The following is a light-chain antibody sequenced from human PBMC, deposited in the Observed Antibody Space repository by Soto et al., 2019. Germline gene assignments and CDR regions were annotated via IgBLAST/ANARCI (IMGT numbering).Light chain of an antibody. Sequence: DIQMTQSPSTLSASVGDRVTITCRASQSISSFLTWYQQKAGKAPKLLIYAASSLQSGVPSRFSGRGSGTDLTITISSLQPEDFASYYCKQSFSNPKTLGKGPKVDIK. V-gene: IGKV1-39*01. J-gene: IGKJ1*01. CDR3: KQSFSNPKT. CDR2: AAS. CDR1: QSISSF.